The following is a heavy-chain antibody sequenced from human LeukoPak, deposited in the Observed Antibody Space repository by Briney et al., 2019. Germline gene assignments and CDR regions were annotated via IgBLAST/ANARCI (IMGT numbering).Heavy chain of an antibody. J-gene: IGHJ4*02. D-gene: IGHD6-19*01. CDR1: GFTFSSYG. CDR3: AKERPDGGSGWYGKYFDY. CDR2: ISYDGSNK. Sequence: LSGGSLRLSCAASGFTFSSYGMHWVRQAPGKGLEWVAVISYDGSNKYYADSVKGRFTISRDNSKNTLYLQMNSLRAEDTAVYYCAKERPDGGSGWYGKYFDYWGQGTLVTVSS. V-gene: IGHV3-30*18.